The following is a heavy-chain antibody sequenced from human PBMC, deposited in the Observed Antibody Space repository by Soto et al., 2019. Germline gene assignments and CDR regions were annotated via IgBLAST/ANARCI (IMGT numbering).Heavy chain of an antibody. CDR2: IYYSGST. Sequence: SETLSLTCTVSGGSISSYYWSWIRQPPGKGLEWIGYIYYSGSTNYNPSLKSRVTISVDTSKNQFSLKLSSVTAADTAVYYCASSRGYDYIWGSYRPPLYYYYMDVWGKGTTVTVSS. D-gene: IGHD3-16*01. CDR1: GGSISSYY. CDR3: ASSRGYDYIWGSYRPPLYYYYMDV. J-gene: IGHJ6*03. V-gene: IGHV4-59*01.